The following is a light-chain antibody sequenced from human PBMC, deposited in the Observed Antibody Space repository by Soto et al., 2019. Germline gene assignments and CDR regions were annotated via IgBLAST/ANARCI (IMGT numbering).Light chain of an antibody. CDR2: DVY. V-gene: IGLV2-23*02. CDR1: SSDIGNYYL. J-gene: IGLJ2*01. CDR3: CSYAGSSGVL. Sequence: QSALTQPASVPGSPGQSITISCTGTSSDIGNYYLVSWYQHHPGKAPKLIFYDVYKRPSGVSNRFSGSKSGNTASLTISGLQAEDEADYYCCSYAGSSGVLFGGGTKLTVL.